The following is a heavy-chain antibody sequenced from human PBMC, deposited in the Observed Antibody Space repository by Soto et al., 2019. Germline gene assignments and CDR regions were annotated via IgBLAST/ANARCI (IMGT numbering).Heavy chain of an antibody. CDR1: GFTFGSYA. J-gene: IGHJ4*02. CDR2: ISYDGSNK. V-gene: IGHV3-30-3*01. CDR3: ARGEITMIVVAPHGLDY. Sequence: GGSLRLSCAASGFTFGSYAMHWVRQAPGKGLEWVAVISYDGSNKYYADSVKGRFTISRDNSKNTLYLQMNSLRAEDTAVYYCARGEITMIVVAPHGLDYWGQGTLVTVSS. D-gene: IGHD3-22*01.